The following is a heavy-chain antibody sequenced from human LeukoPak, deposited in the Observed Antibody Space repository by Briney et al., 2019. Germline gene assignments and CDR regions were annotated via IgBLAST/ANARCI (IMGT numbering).Heavy chain of an antibody. Sequence: GGSLRLSCAASGFTFSSYAMSWVRRAPGKGLEWVSVISGSGDITYYADSVKGRFTISRDNSKNTLSLQMNSLRAEDTAVYYCATTQTTPFYFDYWGQGTLVTVSS. V-gene: IGHV3-23*01. CDR1: GFTFSSYA. J-gene: IGHJ4*02. CDR2: ISGSGDIT. CDR3: ATTQTTPFYFDY. D-gene: IGHD2-15*01.